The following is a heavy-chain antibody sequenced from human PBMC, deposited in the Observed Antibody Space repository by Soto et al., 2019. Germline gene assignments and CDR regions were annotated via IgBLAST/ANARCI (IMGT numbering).Heavy chain of an antibody. J-gene: IGHJ4*02. CDR2: IDNSGGVT. CDR1: GFTFSSHV. CDR3: GKDTFGGDGAKTDY. Sequence: GGSLRLSCAASGFTFSSHVMTWVRQAPGKGLEWVSTIDNSGGVTYYADSVKGRFTISRDNSKNTLYLQMNSLRAEDTAAYYCGKDTFGGDGAKTDYWGQGTLVTVSS. V-gene: IGHV3-23*01. D-gene: IGHD3-16*01.